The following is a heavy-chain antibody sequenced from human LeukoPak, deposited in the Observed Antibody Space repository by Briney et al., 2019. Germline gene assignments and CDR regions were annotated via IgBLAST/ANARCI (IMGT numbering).Heavy chain of an antibody. D-gene: IGHD3-3*01. V-gene: IGHV3-21*01. CDR1: GFTFSSYS. J-gene: IGHJ5*02. Sequence: GSLRLSCAASGFTFSSYSMNWVRQAPGKGLEWVSSISSSSSYIYYADSVKGRFTISRDNAKNSLYLQMNSLRAEDTAVYYCARDVLEWLLPMNWFDPWGRGTLVTVSS. CDR2: ISSSSSYI. CDR3: ARDVLEWLLPMNWFDP.